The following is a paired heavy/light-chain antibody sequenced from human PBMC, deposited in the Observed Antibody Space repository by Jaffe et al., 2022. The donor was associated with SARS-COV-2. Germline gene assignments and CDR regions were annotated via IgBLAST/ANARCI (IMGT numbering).Light chain of an antibody. V-gene: IGKV1-12*02. CDR2: ATS. Sequence: DIQMTQSPSSVSASVGDRVTITCRASQGISSRLAWYQQKAGKAPKLLIYATSDLQSGVPSRFSGSGSGTDFTLTISSLQPEDFATYYCQQADSFPYTFGQGTKLEI. J-gene: IGKJ2*01. CDR1: QGISSR. CDR3: QQADSFPYT.
Heavy chain of an antibody. CDR1: GFTFSDYY. Sequence: EVQLVESGGGLVQPGGSLRLSCAASGFTFSDYYIDWVRQAPGKGLEWVGRIRNKANRYTTEYAASVKGRFTISRDDSKNSVYLQMNSLGTEDTAVYFCARDPLGYGSGRGAFDIWGQGTMVTVSS. D-gene: IGHD3-10*01. J-gene: IGHJ3*02. CDR3: ARDPLGYGSGRGAFDI. CDR2: IRNKANRYTT. V-gene: IGHV3-72*01.